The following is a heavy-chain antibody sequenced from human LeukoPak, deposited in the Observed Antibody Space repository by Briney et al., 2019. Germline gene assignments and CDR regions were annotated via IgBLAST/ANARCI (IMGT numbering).Heavy chain of an antibody. J-gene: IGHJ6*03. D-gene: IGHD3-16*02. Sequence: ASLKVSCKASGYTFTSYDINWVRQATGQGLEWMGWMNPNSGNTGYAQKVQGRVTMTRNTSISTAYMELSSLRSEDTAVYYCARSHYFWGSYLELVDYYYYMDVWGKETTVTVPS. CDR2: MNPNSGNT. CDR3: ARSHYFWGSYLELVDYYYYMDV. CDR1: GYTFTSYD. V-gene: IGHV1-8*01.